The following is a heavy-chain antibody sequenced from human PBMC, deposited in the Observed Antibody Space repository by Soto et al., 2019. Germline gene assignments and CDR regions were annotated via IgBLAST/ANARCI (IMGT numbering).Heavy chain of an antibody. D-gene: IGHD5-12*01. CDR2: IDIAGDT. Sequence: VGSLRLSCAASGFTFSNYDMHWVRQATGKGLEWVSAIDIAGDTYYPDSVKGRFTISREKAKNSLYLQMNSLRADNTAVYYCARAARWLQSRYFDLWGRGTLVTVS. CDR3: ARAARWLQSRYFDL. J-gene: IGHJ2*01. CDR1: GFTFSNYD. V-gene: IGHV3-13*01.